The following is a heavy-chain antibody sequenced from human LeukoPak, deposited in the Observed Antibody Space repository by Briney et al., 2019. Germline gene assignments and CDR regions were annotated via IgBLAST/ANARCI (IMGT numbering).Heavy chain of an antibody. Sequence: SQTPSLTCTVFGGSISSDSHYWGWIRQPAGKGLEWIGRMYSSGSPDYNPSLKSRVIISVDTSKNQFSLRLSSVTAADTAVYYCARGRDGWGFDYWGQGTLVTVSS. CDR1: GGSISSDSHY. CDR2: MYSSGSP. D-gene: IGHD5-24*01. CDR3: ARGRDGWGFDY. V-gene: IGHV4-61*02. J-gene: IGHJ4*02.